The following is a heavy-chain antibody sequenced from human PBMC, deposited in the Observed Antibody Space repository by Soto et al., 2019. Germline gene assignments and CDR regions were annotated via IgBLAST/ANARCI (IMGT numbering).Heavy chain of an antibody. D-gene: IGHD3-16*01. CDR3: ASDPSTSHQWPLTFFDY. CDR2: ISYGGGKE. CDR1: GFTFSTHG. Sequence: GGSLRLSCAGSGFTFSTHGMHWVRQAPGKGLEWVAFISYGGGKEYYRDSVKGRFTISRDNSKNTVYLQMSSLRAEDTAVYFCASDPSTSHQWPLTFFDYWGQGTLVTVSS. J-gene: IGHJ4*02. V-gene: IGHV3-30*03.